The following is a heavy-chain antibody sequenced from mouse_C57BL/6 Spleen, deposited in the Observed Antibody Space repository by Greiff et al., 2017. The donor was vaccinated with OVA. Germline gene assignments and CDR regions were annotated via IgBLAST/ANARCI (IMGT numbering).Heavy chain of an antibody. CDR3: AWSFYYEYEAAMDY. CDR1: GYTFTSYW. Sequence: QVQLQQPGAELVRPGTSVKLSCKASGYTFTSYWMHWVKQRPGQGLEWIGVIDPSDSYTNYNEKFKGKATLTVDTSSSTAYMQLSSLTSEVSAVYYGAWSFYYEYEAAMDYWGQGTSVTVSS. D-gene: IGHD2-4*01. CDR2: IDPSDSYT. J-gene: IGHJ4*01. V-gene: IGHV1-59*01.